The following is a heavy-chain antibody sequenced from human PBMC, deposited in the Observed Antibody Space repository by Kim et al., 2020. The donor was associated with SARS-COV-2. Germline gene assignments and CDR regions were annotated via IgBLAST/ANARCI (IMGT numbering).Heavy chain of an antibody. J-gene: IGHJ4*02. D-gene: IGHD2-15*01. Sequence: SVKVSCKASGFTFTSSAMQWVRQARGQRLEWIGWIVVGSGNTNYAQKFQERVTITRDMYTSTAYMELSSLRSEDTAVYYCAASVRNVVVVAANFDYWGQGTLVTVSS. V-gene: IGHV1-58*02. CDR2: IVVGSGNT. CDR1: GFTFTSSA. CDR3: AASVRNVVVVAANFDY.